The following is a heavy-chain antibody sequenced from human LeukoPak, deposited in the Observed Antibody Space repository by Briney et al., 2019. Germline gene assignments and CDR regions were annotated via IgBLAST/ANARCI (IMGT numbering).Heavy chain of an antibody. J-gene: IGHJ4*02. V-gene: IGHV3-48*02. D-gene: IGHD1-26*01. CDR2: ISSTTTTT. Sequence: GGSLRLSCVASXFTFSSYSMNWVRQAPGKGLKWVSYISSTTTTTYYADSVKGRFTISRDNAKNSLYLQMHSLRDEDTAVYYCARAWYSWGYYFDYWGQGTLVTVSS. CDR1: XFTFSSYS. CDR3: ARAWYSWGYYFDY.